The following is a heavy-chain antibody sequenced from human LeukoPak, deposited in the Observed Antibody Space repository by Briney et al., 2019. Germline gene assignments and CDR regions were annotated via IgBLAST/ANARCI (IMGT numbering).Heavy chain of an antibody. J-gene: IGHJ4*02. CDR1: GFTFSSYV. V-gene: IGHV3-30*04. CDR2: ISYDGSNE. Sequence: GGSLRLSCAASGFTFSSYVMHWVRQAPGKGLEWVAIISYDGSNEYYADSVKGRFTISRDNAKNSLYLQMNSLRAEDTAVYYCARDEYYYDSSGYYFPGGLHYWGQGTLVIVSS. D-gene: IGHD3-22*01. CDR3: ARDEYYYDSSGYYFPGGLHY.